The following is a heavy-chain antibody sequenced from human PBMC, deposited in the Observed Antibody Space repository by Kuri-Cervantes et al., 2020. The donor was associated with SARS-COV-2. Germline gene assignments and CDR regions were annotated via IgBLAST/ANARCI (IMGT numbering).Heavy chain of an antibody. V-gene: IGHV4-39*07. Sequence: ESLKISCTVSGGSISSSSYYWGWIRQPPGKGLEWIGEINHSGSTNYNPSLKSRVTISVDTSKNQFSLKLSSVTAADTAVYYCAREGQDPGELLRWFDPWGQGTLVTISS. CDR3: AREGQDPGELLRWFDP. CDR2: INHSGST. J-gene: IGHJ5*02. D-gene: IGHD3-10*01. CDR1: GGSISSSSYY.